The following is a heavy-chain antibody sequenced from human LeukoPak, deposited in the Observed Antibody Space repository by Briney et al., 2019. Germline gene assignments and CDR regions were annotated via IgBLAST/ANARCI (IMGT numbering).Heavy chain of an antibody. CDR2: ISGSGART. D-gene: IGHD4-17*01. Sequence: GGSLRLSCAASGFKFSSYAMTWVRQAPGKGLEWVSAISGSGARTYYTDSVKGRFTISRDNSKNTLYLQMNSLRAEDTAVYYCAKVTTVTTPTYGYFDLWGRGTLVTVSS. V-gene: IGHV3-23*01. J-gene: IGHJ2*01. CDR3: AKVTTVTTPTYGYFDL. CDR1: GFKFSSYA.